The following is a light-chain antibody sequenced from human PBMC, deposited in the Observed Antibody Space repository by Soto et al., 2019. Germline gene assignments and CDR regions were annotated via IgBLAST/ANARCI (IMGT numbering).Light chain of an antibody. CDR2: DVS. V-gene: IGLV2-14*01. CDR3: CSYTSSSTRLYA. Sequence: VLTQPASVSGSPGQSITISCTGTSSDVGGYNYVSWYQQHPGKAPKLLIYDVSNRPSGVSNRFSGSKSGNTASLTISGLQAEDEADYYCCSYTSSSTRLYAFGTGTKVTVL. CDR1: SSDVGGYNY. J-gene: IGLJ1*01.